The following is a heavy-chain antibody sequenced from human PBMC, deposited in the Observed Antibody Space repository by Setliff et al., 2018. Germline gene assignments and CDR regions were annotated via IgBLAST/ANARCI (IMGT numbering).Heavy chain of an antibody. Sequence: SETLSLTCTVSGGSISSSSYYWGWIRQPPGKGLEWIGSIYYSGSTYYNPSLKSRVTISVDTSKNQFSLKLSSVTAADTAVYYCASSRGWLQEVVAFDIWGQGTTVTVSS. CDR1: GGSISSSSYY. V-gene: IGHV4-39*01. CDR2: IYYSGST. J-gene: IGHJ3*02. D-gene: IGHD5-12*01. CDR3: ASSRGWLQEVVAFDI.